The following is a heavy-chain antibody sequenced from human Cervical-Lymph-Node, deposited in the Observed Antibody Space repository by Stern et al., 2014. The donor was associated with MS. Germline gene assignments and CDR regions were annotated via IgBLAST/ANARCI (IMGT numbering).Heavy chain of an antibody. CDR2: IRTKAYGGTT. Sequence: VQLVESGGGLVKPGRSLRLSCTTSGFTFGDYTLSWFRPAPGQGLEWVGFIRTKAYGGTTEYAASVKGRFTISRDDSKNIAYLQMNSLKTEDTAVYYCTRDFRDYGDDDAFDVWGQGTMVTVSS. V-gene: IGHV3-49*05. CDR3: TRDFRDYGDDDAFDV. J-gene: IGHJ3*01. CDR1: GFTFGDYT. D-gene: IGHD4-17*01.